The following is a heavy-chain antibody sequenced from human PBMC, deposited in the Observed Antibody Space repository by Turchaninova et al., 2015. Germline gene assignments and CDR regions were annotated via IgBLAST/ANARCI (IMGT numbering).Heavy chain of an antibody. CDR3: ARGGTYFKGFEF. Sequence: VQLPQSGPGQVNPAQTPSLAGAIAGDMGSSRRAAWNWIRQYPTKGLEWLGRTYYRSRWYNDYAVSVKSRITINSDTSENQFSLRLNSVTPEDTAVYYCARGGTYFKGFEFWGQGALVTVSS. CDR2: TYYRSRWYN. CDR1: GDMGSSRRAA. V-gene: IGHV6-1*01. D-gene: IGHD1-26*01. J-gene: IGHJ4*02.